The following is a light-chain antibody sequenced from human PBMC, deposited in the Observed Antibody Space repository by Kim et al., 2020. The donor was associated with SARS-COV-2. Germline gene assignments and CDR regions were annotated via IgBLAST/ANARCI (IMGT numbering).Light chain of an antibody. CDR2: DAS. J-gene: IGKJ5*01. CDR3: QQRKSWPIT. CDR1: QSVSSY. Sequence: WSPGERATLSCRASQSVSSYLAWYQQKPGQAPRLLIQDASNRATGIPARFSGSGSGTDFTLTISSLEPEDFAVYYCQQRKSWPITFGQGTRLEIK. V-gene: IGKV3-11*01.